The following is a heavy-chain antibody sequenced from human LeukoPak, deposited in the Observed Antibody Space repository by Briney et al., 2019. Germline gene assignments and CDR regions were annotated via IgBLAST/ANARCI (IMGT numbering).Heavy chain of an antibody. CDR2: IYPGDSDT. CDR1: GYSFTSYW. V-gene: IGHV5-51*01. CDR3: ARRSLWCSSTSCYASYYFDY. D-gene: IGHD2-2*01. Sequence: GESLKISCKGSGYSFTSYWIGWVRQMPGKGLEWMGIIYPGDSDTRYSPSFQGQVTISADKSISTAYLQWSSLKASDTAMYYCARRSLWCSSTSCYASYYFDYWGQGTLVTVSS. J-gene: IGHJ4*02.